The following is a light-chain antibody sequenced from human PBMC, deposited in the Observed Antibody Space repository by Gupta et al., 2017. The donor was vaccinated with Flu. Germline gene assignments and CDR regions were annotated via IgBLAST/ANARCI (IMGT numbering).Light chain of an antibody. CDR3: QQSYGLPLT. V-gene: IGKV1-39*01. J-gene: IGKJ4*01. CDR1: HNVGTY. Sequence: IQLTQSPSSVSASVGDTVTLTCLTSHNVGTYLNWYQYKQGSAPRLLVSGASSLQGGVSLRFTGSGSGTDFTLTIYTLQSEDFATYYCQQSYGLPLTFGGGTKVDVK. CDR2: GAS.